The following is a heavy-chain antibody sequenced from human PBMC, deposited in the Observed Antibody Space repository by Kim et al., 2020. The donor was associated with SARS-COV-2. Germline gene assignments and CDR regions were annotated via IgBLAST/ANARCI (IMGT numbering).Heavy chain of an antibody. CDR3: ASGPSGWYDY. D-gene: IGHD6-19*01. V-gene: IGHV1-8*02. Sequence: ASVKVSCKASGYSFTSYDINWVRQATGQGLEWMGWVNPNSGNTGYAQKFHGRVTMTRDTATSTAYMELSSLRSEDTAVYYCASGPSGWYDYWGQGTLVTVSS. CDR2: VNPNSGNT. J-gene: IGHJ4*02. CDR1: GYSFTSYD.